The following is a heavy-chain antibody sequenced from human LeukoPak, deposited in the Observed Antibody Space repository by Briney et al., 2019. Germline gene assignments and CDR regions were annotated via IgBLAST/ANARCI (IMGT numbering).Heavy chain of an antibody. CDR1: GGSISSGSYY. CDR3: ARWDIVGATDALDI. D-gene: IGHD1-26*01. J-gene: IGHJ3*02. Sequence: SQTLSLTCTVSGGSISSGSYYWSWIRQPAGKGLEWIGRIYTSGSTNYNPSLKSRVTISVDTSKNQFSLKLSSVTAADTAVYYCARWDIVGATDALDIWGQGTMVTVSS. V-gene: IGHV4-61*02. CDR2: IYTSGST.